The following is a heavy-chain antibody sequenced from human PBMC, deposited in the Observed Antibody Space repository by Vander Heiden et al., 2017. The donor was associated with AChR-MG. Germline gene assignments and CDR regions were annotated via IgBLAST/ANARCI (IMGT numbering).Heavy chain of an antibody. CDR2: FIPSLGIG. CDR1: GGTFSSYT. Sequence: QVQLVQSGAAVKKPGSSVKVSCKASGGTFSSYTISWGRQGPGQGLGWMGKFIPSLGIGNYTQEYEGRVTITAAKSTGKSYKELCRLRNGDTAEYYCAGDIVRGEHQLPPGDYYGMDVWGQGTTVTVSS. D-gene: IGHD3-10*01. J-gene: IGHJ6*02. V-gene: IGHV1-69*08. CDR3: AGDIVRGEHQLPPGDYYGMDV.